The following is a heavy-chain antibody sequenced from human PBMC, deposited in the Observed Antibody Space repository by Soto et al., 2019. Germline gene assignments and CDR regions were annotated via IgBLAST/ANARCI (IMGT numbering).Heavy chain of an antibody. CDR2: MSYDGNYK. Sequence: QVQLMESGGGVVQPGRSLRLSCAASGFAFSSYAMHWVRQAPGKGLEWVAVMSYDGNYKYYADSVKGRFTISRDNSENPLDLQMNSLRAEDPAVYHCARVPFARSFYDSADSLWAFHLWGQGPMVTVSS. V-gene: IGHV3-30-3*01. CDR1: GFAFSSYA. CDR3: ARVPFARSFYDSADSLWAFHL. J-gene: IGHJ3*01. D-gene: IGHD3-22*01.